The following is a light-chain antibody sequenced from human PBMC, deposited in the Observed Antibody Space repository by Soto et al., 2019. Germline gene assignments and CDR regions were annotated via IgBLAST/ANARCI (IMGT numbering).Light chain of an antibody. CDR3: SSYAGRHYCV. V-gene: IGLV2-8*01. CDR2: EVN. CDR1: SSDVGGYDY. Sequence: QSALTQPPSASGSLGQSVTISCTGTSSDVGGYDYVSWYQQHPGKAPKLLIYEVNKRPSGVPDRFSGSKSGNTASLTVSWLQVDDEADYYCSSYAGRHYCVFGGGTQLTVL. J-gene: IGLJ7*01.